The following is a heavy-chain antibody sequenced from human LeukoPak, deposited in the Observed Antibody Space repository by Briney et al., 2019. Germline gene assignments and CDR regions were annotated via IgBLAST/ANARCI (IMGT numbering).Heavy chain of an antibody. V-gene: IGHV1-69*06. CDR1: GGTFSSYA. CDR2: IIPIFGTA. D-gene: IGHD3-22*01. CDR3: ARDEPSYYYDSSGLPDY. J-gene: IGHJ4*02. Sequence: ASVKVSCKASGGTFSSYAISWVRQAPGQGLEWMGGIIPIFGTANYAQKFQGRVTITADKSTSTAYMELSSLRSEDTAVYYCARDEPSYYYDSSGLPDYWGQGTLVTVSS.